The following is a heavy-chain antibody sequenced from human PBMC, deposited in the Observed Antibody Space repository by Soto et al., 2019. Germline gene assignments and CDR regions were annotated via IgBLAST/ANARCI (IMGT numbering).Heavy chain of an antibody. Sequence: EVQLVESGGGLVQPGGSLELSCAASGFTFSGSAMHWVRQASGKGLEWVGRIRSKANSYATAYAASVKGRFTISRDDSKNTAYLQMNSLKTEDTAVYYCTRGWTDDSSGWGQGTLVTVSS. CDR1: GFTFSGSA. J-gene: IGHJ4*02. D-gene: IGHD3-22*01. CDR3: TRGWTDDSSG. CDR2: IRSKANSYAT. V-gene: IGHV3-73*02.